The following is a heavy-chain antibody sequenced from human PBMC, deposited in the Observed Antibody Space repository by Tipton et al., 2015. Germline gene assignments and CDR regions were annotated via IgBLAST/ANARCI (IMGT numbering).Heavy chain of an antibody. CDR2: VYYTGST. CDR1: GGSITSSAHY. CDR3: ARYGLLSYSDLDV. D-gene: IGHD3-3*01. V-gene: IGHV4-39*07. Sequence: TLSLTCTVSGGSITSSAHYWGWIRQPPGKGLEWIGTVYYTGSTYNNLSLKSRVAISVDTSKNQFSLNLTSVTAADTAVYYCARYGLLSYSDLDVWGQGTTVTVSS. J-gene: IGHJ6*02.